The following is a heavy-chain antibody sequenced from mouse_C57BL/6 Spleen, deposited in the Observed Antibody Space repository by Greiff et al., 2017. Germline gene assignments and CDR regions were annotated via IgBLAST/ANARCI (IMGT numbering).Heavy chain of an antibody. CDR1: GFTFSDAW. J-gene: IGHJ4*01. CDR3: TRDSSGPYAMDY. D-gene: IGHD3-2*02. CDR2: IRNKANNHAT. V-gene: IGHV6-6*01. Sequence: EVKVEESGGGLVQPGGSMKLSCAASGFTFSDAWMDWVRQSPEKGLEWVAEIRNKANNHATYYAESVKGRFTISRDDSKSSVYLQMNSLRAEDTGIYYCTRDSSGPYAMDYWGQGTSVTVSS.